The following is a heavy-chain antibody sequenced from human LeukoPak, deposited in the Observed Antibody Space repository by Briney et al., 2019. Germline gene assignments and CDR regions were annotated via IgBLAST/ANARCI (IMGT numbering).Heavy chain of an antibody. CDR3: ARGPPRNDSSGYYHYFDY. CDR2: MNPNSGNT. V-gene: IGHV1-8*03. D-gene: IGHD3-22*01. J-gene: IGHJ4*02. Sequence: GASVKVSCEASGYTFTSYDINWVRQATGQGLEWMGWMNPNSGNTGYAQKFQGRVTITRNTSISTAYMELSSLRSEDTAVYYCARGPPRNDSSGYYHYFDYWGQGTLVTVSS. CDR1: GYTFTSYD.